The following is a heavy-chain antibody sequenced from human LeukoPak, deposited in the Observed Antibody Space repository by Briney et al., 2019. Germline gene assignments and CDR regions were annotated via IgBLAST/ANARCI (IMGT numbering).Heavy chain of an antibody. D-gene: IGHD4-23*01. J-gene: IGHJ6*02. CDR1: GFTFSSYA. V-gene: IGHV3-30-3*01. CDR3: ARVPPYGGKVDYYYYGMDV. Sequence: PGGSLRLSCAASGFTFSSYAMSWVRQAPGKGLEWVAVISYDGSNKYYADSVKGRFTISRDNSKNTLYLQMNSLRAEDTAVYYCARVPPYGGKVDYYYYGMDVWGQGTTVTVSS. CDR2: ISYDGSNK.